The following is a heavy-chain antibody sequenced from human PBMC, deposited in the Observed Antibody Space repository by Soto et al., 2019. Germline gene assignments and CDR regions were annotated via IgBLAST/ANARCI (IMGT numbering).Heavy chain of an antibody. CDR3: ARGRDGDY. V-gene: IGHV1-18*01. D-gene: IGHD6-6*01. CDR2: ISAHNGNT. CDR1: GYAFTTYG. J-gene: IGHJ4*02. Sequence: QVHLVQSGAEVKKPGASVKVSCKGSGYAFTTYGITWVRQAPGQGLEWLGWISAHNGNTTYAQKRQGSVTVSRDTSTSTAYMELRSLTSDDTAVYYCARGRDGDYWGQGELVTVSS.